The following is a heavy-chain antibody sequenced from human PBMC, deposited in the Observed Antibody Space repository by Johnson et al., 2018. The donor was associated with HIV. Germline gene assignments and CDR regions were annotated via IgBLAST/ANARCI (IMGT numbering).Heavy chain of an antibody. CDR3: AKSPRRYDSSGPHAFDI. CDR1: GFTFSDHY. CDR2: TRNKANSYTT. D-gene: IGHD3-22*01. J-gene: IGHJ3*02. V-gene: IGHV3-72*01. Sequence: VQLVESGGGLVQPGGSLRLSCAASGFTFSDHYMDWVRQAPGKGLEWVGRTRNKANSYTTEYAASVKGSFTISRDDLKNSLYLQMNSLKTEDTAVYYCAKSPRRYDSSGPHAFDIWGQGTMVTVSS.